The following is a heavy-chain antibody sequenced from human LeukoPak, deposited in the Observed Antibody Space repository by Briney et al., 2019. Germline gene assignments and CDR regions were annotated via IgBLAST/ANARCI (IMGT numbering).Heavy chain of an antibody. CDR1: GYTFTVHY. J-gene: IGHJ6*02. CDR3: ARDGDSWYYYGMDV. V-gene: IGHV1-2*02. D-gene: IGHD7-27*01. CDR2: INPSSGDT. Sequence: GASVKVSCKTSGYTFTVHYMHWVRQAPGQGLEWMGWINPSSGDTNYAQKLQGRVTMTTDTSTSTAYMELRSLRSDDTAVYYCARDGDSWYYYGMDVWGQGTTVTVSS.